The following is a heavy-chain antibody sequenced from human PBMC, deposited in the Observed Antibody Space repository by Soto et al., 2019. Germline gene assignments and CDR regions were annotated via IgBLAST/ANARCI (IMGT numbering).Heavy chain of an antibody. CDR3: GSGSDYVFRHYFDY. Sequence: EVQLLEAGGTLVQPGGSLTLSCATSGLAFSNFPMIWVRRAPGKVLEWVSSIRGRGLDKHYADSVKGRFSASRDNSKKLAYLHMSSLRAEDTAMYYYGSGSDYVFRHYFDYWGQGTLVTVSS. D-gene: IGHD3-16*01. CDR1: GLAFSNFP. V-gene: IGHV3-23*01. CDR2: IRGRGLDK. J-gene: IGHJ4*02.